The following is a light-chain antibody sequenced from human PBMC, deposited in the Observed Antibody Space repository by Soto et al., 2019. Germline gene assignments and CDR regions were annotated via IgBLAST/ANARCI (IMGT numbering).Light chain of an antibody. J-gene: IGKJ1*01. Sequence: IVLTQSPATLSLSPGERATLSCRASQNVANYLDWYQQKPGQAPRLLIYESSNRATGIAARFSGSGSGTDFTLTISSLEPEDFAVYYCQQRSNRPQTFGQGTKVDI. CDR1: QNVANY. CDR2: ESS. V-gene: IGKV3-11*01. CDR3: QQRSNRPQT.